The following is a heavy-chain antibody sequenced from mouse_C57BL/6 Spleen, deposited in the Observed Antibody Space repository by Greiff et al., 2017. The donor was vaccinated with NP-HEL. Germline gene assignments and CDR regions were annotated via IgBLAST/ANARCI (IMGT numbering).Heavy chain of an antibody. D-gene: IGHD1-2*01. Sequence: QVQLQQPGAELVRPGSSVKLSCKASGYTFTSYWMDWVKQRPGQGLEWIGNIYPSDSETHYNQKFKDKATLTVDKSSSTAYMQLSSLTSEDSAVYYCARLGTTAPYYAMDYWGQGTSVTVSS. CDR2: IYPSDSET. CDR3: ARLGTTAPYYAMDY. CDR1: GYTFTSYW. V-gene: IGHV1-61*01. J-gene: IGHJ4*01.